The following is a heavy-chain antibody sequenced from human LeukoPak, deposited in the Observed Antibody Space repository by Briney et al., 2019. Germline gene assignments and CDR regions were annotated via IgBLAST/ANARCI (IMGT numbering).Heavy chain of an antibody. D-gene: IGHD2-15*01. CDR2: IYHSGST. Sequence: SETLSLTCAVSGGSISSSNWWSWVRQPPGKGLEWIGEIYHSGSTNYNPSLKSRVTISVDTSKNQFSLKLSSVTAADTAVYYCARGLYCSGGSCFNFDYWGQGTLVTVSS. CDR3: ARGLYCSGGSCFNFDY. V-gene: IGHV4-4*02. J-gene: IGHJ4*02. CDR1: GGSISSSNW.